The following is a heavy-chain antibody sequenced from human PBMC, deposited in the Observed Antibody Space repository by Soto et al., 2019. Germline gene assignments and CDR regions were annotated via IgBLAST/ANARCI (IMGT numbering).Heavy chain of an antibody. V-gene: IGHV4-59*08. CDR1: GGSISSYY. D-gene: IGHD3-3*01. Sequence: SETLSLTCTVSGGSISSYYWSWIRQPPGKGLEWIGYIYYSGSTNYNPSLKSRVTISVDTSKNQFSLKLSSVTAADTAVYYCARRGTDRLGTYYDFCSGLPGAFDIWGQGTMVTVSS. J-gene: IGHJ3*02. CDR3: ARRGTDRLGTYYDFCSGLPGAFDI. CDR2: IYYSGST.